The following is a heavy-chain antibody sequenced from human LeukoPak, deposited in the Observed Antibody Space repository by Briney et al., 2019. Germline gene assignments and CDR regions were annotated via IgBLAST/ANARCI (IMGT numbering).Heavy chain of an antibody. J-gene: IGHJ5*02. V-gene: IGHV4-61*02. D-gene: IGHD3-9*01. CDR1: GGSISSGSYY. CDR2: IYSSGST. CDR3: ARADPYYDTLPGGWFGP. Sequence: SETLSLTCTVSGGSISSGSYYWSWIRQPAGKGLEWIGRIYSSGSTIYNPSLKSRVTISVDTSKNQFSLKLSSVTAADTAVYYCARADPYYDTLPGGWFGPWGQGTLVTVSS.